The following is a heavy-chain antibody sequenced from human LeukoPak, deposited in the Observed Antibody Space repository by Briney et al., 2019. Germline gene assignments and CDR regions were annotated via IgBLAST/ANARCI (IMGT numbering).Heavy chain of an antibody. V-gene: IGHV1-69*13. J-gene: IGHJ5*02. D-gene: IGHD3-16*02. CDR2: IIPIFGTA. Sequence: SVKVSCKASGGTFSSYAISWVRQAPGQGLEWMGGIIPIFGTANYAQKFQGRVTINADESTSTAYMELSSLRSEDTAVYYCASTSVTFGGGIVVAYHNCFDPWGQGTLVSVYS. CDR1: GGTFSSYA. CDR3: ASTSVTFGGGIVVAYHNCFDP.